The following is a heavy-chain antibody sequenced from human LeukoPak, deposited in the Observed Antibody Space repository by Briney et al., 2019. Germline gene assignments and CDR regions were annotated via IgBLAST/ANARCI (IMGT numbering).Heavy chain of an antibody. CDR2: IYYSGST. J-gene: IGHJ4*02. CDR3: ARGVTYYYDSSGYLY. V-gene: IGHV4-59*08. Sequence: SETLSLTCTVSGDSISSYYWSWIRQPPGKGLEWIGYIYYSGSTNYNPSLKSRVTISVDTSKNQFSLKLSSVTAADTAVYYCARGVTYYYDSSGYLYWGQGTLVTVSS. D-gene: IGHD3-22*01. CDR1: GDSISSYY.